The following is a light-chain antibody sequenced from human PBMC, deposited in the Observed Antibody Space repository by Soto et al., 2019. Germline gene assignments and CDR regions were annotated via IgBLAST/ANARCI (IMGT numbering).Light chain of an antibody. J-gene: IGLJ3*02. V-gene: IGLV2-14*01. CDR1: SSDVGAYNH. CDR2: EVS. CDR3: SSYPASNTWV. Sequence: QSALTQAASVSGSPGQSITISCTGTSSDVGAYNHVSWYQQHPGKAPKLIIFEVSNRPSGVTNRFSASKSGSTASLTISGIQAEDEADYYCSSYPASNTWVFGGGTKLTVL.